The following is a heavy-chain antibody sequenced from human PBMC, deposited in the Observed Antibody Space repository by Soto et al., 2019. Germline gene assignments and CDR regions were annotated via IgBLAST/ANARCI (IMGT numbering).Heavy chain of an antibody. V-gene: IGHV3-23*04. CDR1: GFTFSTYA. D-gene: IGHD3-10*01. CDR2: ISDSGSST. CDR3: AKVHGSGTYYNFPDY. J-gene: IGHJ4*02. Sequence: DVQLVESGGGLVQPGGSLRVSCAASGFTFSTYAMSWVRQAPGKGLEWVSTISDSGSSTYYAASVKGRFSISRDNSKNTLYLLMNSLSAEDTALYYCAKVHGSGTYYNFPDYWGQGTLVTVSS.